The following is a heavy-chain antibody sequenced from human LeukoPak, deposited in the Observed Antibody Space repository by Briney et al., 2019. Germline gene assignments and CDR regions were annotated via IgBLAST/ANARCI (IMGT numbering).Heavy chain of an antibody. CDR2: IYYSGST. Sequence: SETLSLTCTVSGGSISSSSCYWGWIRQPPGKGLEWIGSIYYSGSTYYNPSLKSRVTISVDTSKNQFSLKLSSVTAADTAVYYCVVGATGYFDYWGQGTLVTVSS. J-gene: IGHJ4*02. CDR3: VVGATGYFDY. V-gene: IGHV4-39*01. D-gene: IGHD1-26*01. CDR1: GGSISSSSCY.